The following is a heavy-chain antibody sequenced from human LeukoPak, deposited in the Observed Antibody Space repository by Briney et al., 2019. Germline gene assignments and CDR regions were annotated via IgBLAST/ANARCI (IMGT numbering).Heavy chain of an antibody. CDR1: GGIFRSYA. CDR2: IIAIFGTT. V-gene: IGHV1-69*05. Sequence: SVKVSCKASGGIFRSYAISWVRQAPGQGLEWMGGIIAIFGTTNYAQKFQGRVTITTDESTSTAYMELSSLRSEDTAVYYCARGPNYYYYYMDVWGKGTTATVSS. J-gene: IGHJ6*03. CDR3: ARGPNYYYYYMDV.